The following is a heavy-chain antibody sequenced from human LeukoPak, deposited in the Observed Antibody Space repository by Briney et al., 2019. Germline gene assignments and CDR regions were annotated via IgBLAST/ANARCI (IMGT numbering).Heavy chain of an antibody. J-gene: IGHJ4*02. Sequence: ASVKVSCKASGYTFTSYGISWVRQAPGQGLEWMGWISAYNGNTNYAQKLQGRVTMTTDTSTSTAYMELRSLGSDDTAVYYCARDGVCSGGSCYPDYWGQGTLVTVSS. V-gene: IGHV1-18*04. CDR2: ISAYNGNT. CDR1: GYTFTSYG. CDR3: ARDGVCSGGSCYPDY. D-gene: IGHD2-15*01.